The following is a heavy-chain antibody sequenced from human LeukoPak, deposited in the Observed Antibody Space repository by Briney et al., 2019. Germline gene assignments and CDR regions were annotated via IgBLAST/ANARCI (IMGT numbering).Heavy chain of an antibody. J-gene: IGHJ5*02. CDR1: GYSISSGYY. Sequence: SETLSLTCTVSGYSISSGYYWGWIRQPPGKGLEWIGSIYHSGSTYYNPSLKSRVTISVDTSKNQFSLKLSSVTAADTAVYYCARDKKSYYDSSGYYYWFDPWGQGTLVTVSS. CDR3: ARDKKSYYDSSGYYYWFDP. CDR2: IYHSGST. V-gene: IGHV4-38-2*02. D-gene: IGHD3-22*01.